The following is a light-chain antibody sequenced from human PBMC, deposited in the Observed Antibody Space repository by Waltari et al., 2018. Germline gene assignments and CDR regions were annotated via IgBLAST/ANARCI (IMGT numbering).Light chain of an antibody. V-gene: IGLV2-8*01. CDR3: IAYAGSNNLGYV. Sequence: QSALTQPPSASGSPGQSVTISCTGTSTDVGSNNHVSWYQQHPGKAPKVMIYRVSERPSWGPVRCSGSKSGNTASLTVSGLQAEDEADYYCIAYAGSNNLGYVFGTGTKVTVL. CDR1: STDVGSNNH. CDR2: RVS. J-gene: IGLJ1*01.